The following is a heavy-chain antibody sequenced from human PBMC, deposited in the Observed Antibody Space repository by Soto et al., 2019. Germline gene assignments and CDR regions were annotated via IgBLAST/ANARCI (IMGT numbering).Heavy chain of an antibody. CDR3: ARDETYYYDSSGSGDYYGMDV. D-gene: IGHD3-22*01. J-gene: IGHJ6*02. CDR1: GWSFSGYY. V-gene: IGHV4-34*01. CDR2: IYHSGST. Sequence: SETLSLTCAVYGWSFSGYYWSWIRRPPGKVLEWIGEIYHSGSTNYNPSLKSRVTISVDTSKNQFSLNLSSVTAADTAVYYCARDETYYYDSSGSGDYYGMDVWGQGTTVTVSS.